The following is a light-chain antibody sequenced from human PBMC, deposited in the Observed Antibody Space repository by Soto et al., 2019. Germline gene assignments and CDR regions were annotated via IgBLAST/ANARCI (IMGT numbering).Light chain of an antibody. Sequence: EIVLTQSPGTLSLSPGERATLSCRASQSVSDNFLAWYQQKPGQAPRLLIYSASSRATGIPDRFSGSGSGTDFALTTSRLEPEDFAVYYCQQYGTSPPTFGQGTKVDIK. CDR3: QQYGTSPPT. J-gene: IGKJ1*01. V-gene: IGKV3-20*01. CDR1: QSVSDNF. CDR2: SAS.